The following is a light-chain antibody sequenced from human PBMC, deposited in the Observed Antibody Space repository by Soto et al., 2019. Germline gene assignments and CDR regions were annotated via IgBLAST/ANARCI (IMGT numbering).Light chain of an antibody. CDR1: SNDVGGYNY. J-gene: IGLJ1*01. CDR2: DVN. V-gene: IGLV2-11*01. CDR3: CSYAGSYTHYV. Sequence: SVLAQPRSLSGSPGQSVTISCPGNSNDVGGYNYVSWYQHHPGKAPKLMIYDVNKRPSGVPDRFSGSKSGNTASLTISGLQAEDEADYYCCSYAGSYTHYVFGTGTKVTVL.